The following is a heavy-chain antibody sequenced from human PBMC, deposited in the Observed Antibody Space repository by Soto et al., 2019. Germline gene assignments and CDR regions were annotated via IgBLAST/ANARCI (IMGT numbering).Heavy chain of an antibody. V-gene: IGHV1-69*02. CDR1: GDSFSFYT. CDR3: AACYGSGYRAFDY. Sequence: QVQLVQSGTEVKKPGSSVKVSCKASGDSFSFYTINWVRQAPGLGLEWVGRINPIVSMSNYAQKFQGGVSMTADKATSTAYMELRSLRSEDTAMYFCAACYGSGYRAFDYWGQGALVIVSS. D-gene: IGHD3-10*01. J-gene: IGHJ4*02. CDR2: INPIVSMS.